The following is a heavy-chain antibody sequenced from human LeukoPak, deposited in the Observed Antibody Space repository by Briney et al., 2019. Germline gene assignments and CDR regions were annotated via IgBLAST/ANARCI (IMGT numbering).Heavy chain of an antibody. Sequence: GGSLSLSCAATGFSFSDYYMSWVRQAPGKGLEWVSYISNSGSTIYYADSVEGRFTISRDNSKNTLFLQMNSLRAEDTAIYYCAKYGPQDSGSSHFDYWGQGALVTVSS. CDR1: GFSFSDYY. V-gene: IGHV3-11*01. CDR2: ISNSGSTI. D-gene: IGHD1-26*01. J-gene: IGHJ4*02. CDR3: AKYGPQDSGSSHFDY.